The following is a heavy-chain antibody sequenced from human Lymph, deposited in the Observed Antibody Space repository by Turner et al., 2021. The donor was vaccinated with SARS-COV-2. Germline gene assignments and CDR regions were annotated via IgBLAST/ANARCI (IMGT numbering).Heavy chain of an antibody. J-gene: IGHJ4*02. CDR2: ISGDGGGT. CDR1: GFTFDDYA. D-gene: IGHD2-15*01. V-gene: IGHV3-43*02. Sequence: GASGGGVVQPGGSLRLSCAASGFTFDDYAMPWVRQAPGKGLEWVSLISGDGGGTYYADSVKGRFTISRDNSKNSLSLQMNSLRAEDTALYYCAKDPVYCSGGSCYSRTYFDFWGQGTLVTVSA. CDR3: AKDPVYCSGGSCYSRTYFDF.